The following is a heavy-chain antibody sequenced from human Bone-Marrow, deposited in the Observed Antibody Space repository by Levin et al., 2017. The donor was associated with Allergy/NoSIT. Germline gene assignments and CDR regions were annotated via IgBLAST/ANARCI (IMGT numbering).Heavy chain of an antibody. V-gene: IGHV3-30*04. CDR3: AREERGATTVLDY. Sequence: GGSLRLSCEGSGFTFSAYPMHWVRQAPGKGLEWVAVITFDGSNKYYGDSVKGRFTISRDNSRNTLYLQMNSLGGEDTAIYYCAREERGATTVLDYWGQGTLVSVSS. CDR1: GFTFSAYP. CDR2: ITFDGSNK. D-gene: IGHD1-26*01. J-gene: IGHJ4*02.